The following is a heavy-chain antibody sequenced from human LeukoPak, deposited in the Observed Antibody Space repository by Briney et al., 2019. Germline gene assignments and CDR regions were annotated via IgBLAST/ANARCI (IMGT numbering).Heavy chain of an antibody. D-gene: IGHD3-16*02. CDR1: GFTFSDYY. CDR3: ARWPYRFDALDI. V-gene: IGHV3-11*01. CDR2: ISSSGSTI. J-gene: IGHJ3*02. Sequence: GGSLRLSCAASGFTFSDYYMSWIRQAPGKGLEWVSYISSSGSTIYYADSVKGRFTISRDNAKNSLHLQMNSLRAEDTAVYYCARWPYRFDALDIWGQGTMVTVSS.